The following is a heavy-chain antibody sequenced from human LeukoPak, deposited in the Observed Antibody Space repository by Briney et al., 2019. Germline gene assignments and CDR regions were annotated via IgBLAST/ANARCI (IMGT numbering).Heavy chain of an antibody. Sequence: SETLSLTCAVSGGSISSSGYSWSWIRQHPGKGLEWIGYIYYSGSTYYNPSLKSRVTISVDTSKNQFSLKLSSVTAADTAVYYCASNYDSSGYYATFDYWGQGTLVTVSS. CDR2: IYYSGST. CDR3: ASNYDSSGYYATFDY. V-gene: IGHV4-31*11. CDR1: GGSISSSGYS. J-gene: IGHJ4*02. D-gene: IGHD3-22*01.